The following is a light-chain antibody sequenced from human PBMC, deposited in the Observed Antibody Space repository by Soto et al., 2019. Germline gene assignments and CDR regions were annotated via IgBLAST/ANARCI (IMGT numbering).Light chain of an antibody. V-gene: IGKV3-20*01. CDR1: QSVSSSS. J-gene: IGKJ4*01. CDR2: GVS. CDR3: QQYGGSPLT. Sequence: EIVLTQSPGTLSLSPGDSATLSCRASQSVSSSSLAWYQQKPGQAPRLLFFGVSNRAAGVPDRFGGSGSGTDFTLTISRLEPEDFAVYYCQQYGGSPLTFGVGTKGEIK.